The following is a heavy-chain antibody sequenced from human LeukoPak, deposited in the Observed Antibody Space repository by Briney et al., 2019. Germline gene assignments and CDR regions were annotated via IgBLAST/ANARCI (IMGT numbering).Heavy chain of an antibody. Sequence: PGGSLRLSCAASGFTFSSYAMIWVRQAPGRGLEWVSAIGSSGVTTYYADSVKGRFTISRDNSKNTLYMQMNSLRVEDTAIYYCARIPASSSGAFDIWGQGTMLSVSS. CDR1: GFTFSSYA. CDR3: ARIPASSSGAFDI. V-gene: IGHV3-23*01. D-gene: IGHD6-13*01. J-gene: IGHJ3*02. CDR2: IGSSGVTT.